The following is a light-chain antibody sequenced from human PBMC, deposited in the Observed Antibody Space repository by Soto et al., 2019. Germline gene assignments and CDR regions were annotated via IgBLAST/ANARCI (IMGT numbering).Light chain of an antibody. Sequence: DIQMTQSPSSLSASVGDRVTITCRASQGISSYLAWYQQKPGKVPKLLIYGASTLHSGVPSRFSGSGSGTDFTLTINSLQPEDVATYYCQRYNNVPNTFGPGTKVDIK. CDR2: GAS. CDR1: QGISSY. CDR3: QRYNNVPNT. J-gene: IGKJ3*01. V-gene: IGKV1-27*01.